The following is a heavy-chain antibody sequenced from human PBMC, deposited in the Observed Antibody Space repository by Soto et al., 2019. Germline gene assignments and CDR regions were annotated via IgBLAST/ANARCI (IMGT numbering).Heavy chain of an antibody. CDR1: GFSVSSSY. V-gene: IGHV3-66*01. Sequence: EVQLVESGGGLVQPGGSLRLSCAASGFSVSSSYLYWVRQAPGKGLEWVSSIYLSGSTYYTDSVKGRLSISRDNSKNTLYLQMNSLGAEDTAIYYCVRGKVGTNPNWLDPWGQGSLVTVSS. D-gene: IGHD2-21*02. J-gene: IGHJ5*02. CDR3: VRGKVGTNPNWLDP. CDR2: IYLSGST.